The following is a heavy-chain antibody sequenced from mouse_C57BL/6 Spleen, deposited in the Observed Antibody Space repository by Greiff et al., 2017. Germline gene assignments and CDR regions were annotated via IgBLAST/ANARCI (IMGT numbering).Heavy chain of an antibody. CDR3: TRPEFAY. V-gene: IGHV1-15*01. Sequence: LVESGAELVRPGASVTLSCKASGYTFTDYEMHWVKQTPVHGLEWIGAIDPETGGTAYNQKFKGKAILTADKSSSTAYMELRSLTSEDSAVYYCTRPEFAYWGQGTLVTVSA. CDR1: GYTFTDYE. J-gene: IGHJ3*01. CDR2: IDPETGGT.